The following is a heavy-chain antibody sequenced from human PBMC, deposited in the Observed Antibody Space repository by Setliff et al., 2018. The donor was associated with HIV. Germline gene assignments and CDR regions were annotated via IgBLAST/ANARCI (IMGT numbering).Heavy chain of an antibody. J-gene: IGHJ1*01. D-gene: IGHD4-17*01. CDR2: LRYDETSE. Sequence: GGSLRLSCAASGFTFSNYAMTWVRQAPGKGLEWVAFLRYDETSEDYADSVRGRFTISRDNSNNTLHLHMNSLKPEDTAVYYCARDDYLDGRWGQGTLVTVSS. CDR3: ARDDYLDGR. V-gene: IGHV3-30*02. CDR1: GFTFSNYA.